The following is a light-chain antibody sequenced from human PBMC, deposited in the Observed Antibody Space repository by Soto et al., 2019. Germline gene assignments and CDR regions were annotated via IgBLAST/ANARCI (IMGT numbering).Light chain of an antibody. V-gene: IGKV3-20*01. J-gene: IGKJ1*01. CDR1: QSVISRY. Sequence: IVLTQFPGTLSVSPGERATLSCRASQSVISRYLAWYQQKPGQAPRVLIYSASSRVTGIPDRSSGSWSGTDFTLTITRLEPEDFAVYYCQEYGNSPPWTFGQGTKVDIK. CDR2: SAS. CDR3: QEYGNSPPWT.